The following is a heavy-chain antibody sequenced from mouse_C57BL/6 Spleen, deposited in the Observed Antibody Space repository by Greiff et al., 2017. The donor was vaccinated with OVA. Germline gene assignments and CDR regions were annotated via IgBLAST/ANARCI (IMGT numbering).Heavy chain of an antibody. V-gene: IGHV5-4*03. J-gene: IGHJ3*01. D-gene: IGHD2-4*01. Sequence: EVKLVESGGGLVKPGGSLKLSCAASGFTFSSYAMSWVRQTPEKRLEWVATISDGGSYTYYPDNVKGRFTISRDNAKNNLYLQMSHLESEDTAMYYCARDRGGYDYVFAYWGQGTLVTVSA. CDR2: ISDGGSYT. CDR3: ARDRGGYDYVFAY. CDR1: GFTFSSYA.